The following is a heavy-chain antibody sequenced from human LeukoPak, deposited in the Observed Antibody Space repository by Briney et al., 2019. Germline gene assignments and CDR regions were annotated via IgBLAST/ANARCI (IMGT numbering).Heavy chain of an antibody. CDR1: AGSISSSSYY. CDR3: ARALVAATPFSWFDP. CDR2: IYYSGST. J-gene: IGHJ5*02. V-gene: IGHV4-39*01. Sequence: ASQTPSLTCTISAGSISSSSYYWGWIRQPPGKGLQWLGSIYYSGSTYYNPSLKSRVTISVDTSKHQFYLKLSSVTAADTAGYYCARALVAATPFSWFDPWGQGTMVTVSS. D-gene: IGHD2-15*01.